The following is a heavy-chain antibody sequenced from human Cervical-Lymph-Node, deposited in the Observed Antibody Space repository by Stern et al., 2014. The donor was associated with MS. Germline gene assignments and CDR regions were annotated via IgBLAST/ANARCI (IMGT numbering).Heavy chain of an antibody. Sequence: VQLVQSGPGLLKPSQTLSLTCTVSGGSITSGSYYWSWIRQSAGKGLEWIGRIYPSGSTNYNPSLESPVTISVDTSKTQVSLKLPSLTAADTSVYYCARDGPGASWFDPWGQGTLVTVSS. CDR1: GGSITSGSYY. D-gene: IGHD7-27*01. V-gene: IGHV4-61*02. CDR2: IYPSGST. CDR3: ARDGPGASWFDP. J-gene: IGHJ5*02.